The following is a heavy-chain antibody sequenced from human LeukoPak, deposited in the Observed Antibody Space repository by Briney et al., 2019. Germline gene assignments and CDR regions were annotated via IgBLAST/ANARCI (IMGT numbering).Heavy chain of an antibody. CDR1: GGSISSSSYY. J-gene: IGHJ6*03. CDR2: IYYSGST. CDR3: ARDVYYYDSSGYYYYYYMDV. D-gene: IGHD3-22*01. V-gene: IGHV4-39*07. Sequence: SETLSLTCTVSGGSISSSSYYWGWIRQPPGKGLEWIGSIYYSGSTYYNPSLKSRVTISVDTSKNQFSLKLSSVTAADTAVYYCARDVYYYDSSGYYYYYYMDVWGKGTTVTVSS.